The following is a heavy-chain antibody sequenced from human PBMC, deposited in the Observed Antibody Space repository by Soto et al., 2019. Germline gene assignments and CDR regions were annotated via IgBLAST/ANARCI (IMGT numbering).Heavy chain of an antibody. D-gene: IGHD6-19*01. J-gene: IGHJ4*02. Sequence: PSETLSLTCAVYGGSFSSYYWSWIRQPPGKGLEWIGEINHSGSTNYNPSLKSRVTISVDTSKNQFSLKLSSVTAADTAVYYCARGPGIAVAGTGSRYFDYWGQGTLVTVSS. CDR2: INHSGST. V-gene: IGHV4-34*01. CDR1: GGSFSSYY. CDR3: ARGPGIAVAGTGSRYFDY.